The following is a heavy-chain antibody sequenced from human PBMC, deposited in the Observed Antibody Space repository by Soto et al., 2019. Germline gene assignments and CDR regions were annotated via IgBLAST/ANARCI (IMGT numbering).Heavy chain of an antibody. CDR2: IYYSGST. CDR3: AGGSHNCFDP. V-gene: IGHV4-39*01. J-gene: IGHJ5*02. D-gene: IGHD1-26*01. Sequence: SETLSLTCTVSGGSISSSSYYWGWIRQPPGKGLEWIGSIYYSGSTYYNPSLKSRVTISVDTSKNQFSLKLSSVTAADTAVYYCAGGSHNCFDPWGQGTLVTVSS. CDR1: GGSISSSSYY.